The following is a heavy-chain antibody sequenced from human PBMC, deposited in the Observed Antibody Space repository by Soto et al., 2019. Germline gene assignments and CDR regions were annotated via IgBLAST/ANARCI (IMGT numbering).Heavy chain of an antibody. Sequence: QVQLQQWGAGLLKPSETLSLTCAVYGGSFSGYYWSWIRQPPGKGLEWIGEINHSGSTNYNPFLKSRVTISVDTSKNQFSLKLSSVTAADTAVYYCVLTTKDSFDYWGQGTLVTVSS. J-gene: IGHJ4*02. CDR2: INHSGST. D-gene: IGHD4-17*01. V-gene: IGHV4-34*01. CDR3: VLTTKDSFDY. CDR1: GGSFSGYY.